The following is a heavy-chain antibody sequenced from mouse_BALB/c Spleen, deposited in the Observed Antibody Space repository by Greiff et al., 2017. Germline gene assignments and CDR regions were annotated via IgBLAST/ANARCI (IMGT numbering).Heavy chain of an antibody. J-gene: IGHJ4*01. D-gene: IGHD2-1*01. CDR1: GFTFSNYW. Sequence: EVKLVESGGGLVQPGGSMKLSCVASGFTFSNYWMNWVRQSPEKGLEWVAEIRLKSNNYATHYAESVKGRFTISRDDSKSSVYLQMNNLRAEDTGIYYCTLYGNWDAMDYWGQGTSVTVSS. CDR2: IRLKSNNYAT. V-gene: IGHV6-6*02. CDR3: TLYGNWDAMDY.